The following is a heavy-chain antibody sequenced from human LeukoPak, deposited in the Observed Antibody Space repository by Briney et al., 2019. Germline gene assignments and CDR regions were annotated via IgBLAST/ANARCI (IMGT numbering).Heavy chain of an antibody. CDR1: GYTFTDYY. CDR2: INPNSGGT. CDR3: GRGKAPG. V-gene: IGHV1-2*02. J-gene: IGHJ4*02. Sequence: ASVKVSCKASGYTFTDYYMHWVRQAPGQGLEWMGWINPNSGGTRYAQKFQGRVTMTRDTSISTAYMELSSLRSDDTAVYYCGRGKAPGWGQGTLVTVSS.